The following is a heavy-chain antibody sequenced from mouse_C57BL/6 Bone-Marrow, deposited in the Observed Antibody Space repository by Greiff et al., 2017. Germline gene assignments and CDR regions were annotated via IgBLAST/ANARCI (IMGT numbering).Heavy chain of an antibody. J-gene: IGHJ3*01. CDR2: IYPGSGNT. CDR3: ARCAYYGSGFAY. V-gene: IGHV1-76*01. D-gene: IGHD1-1*01. Sequence: QVQLQQSGAELVRPGASVKLSCKASGYTFTDYYINWVKQRPGQGLEWIARIYPGSGNTYYNEKFKGKATLTAEKSSSTAYMQLSSLTSEDSAVYFCARCAYYGSGFAYWGQGTLVTVSA. CDR1: GYTFTDYY.